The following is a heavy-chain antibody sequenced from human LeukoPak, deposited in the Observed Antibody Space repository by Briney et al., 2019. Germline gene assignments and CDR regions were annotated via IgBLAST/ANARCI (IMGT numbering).Heavy chain of an antibody. Sequence: GGSLRLSCVASGFTFSSYWMSWVRQAPGKGLEWVANIKQDGSEKYYVDSVKGRFTISRDNAKNSLYLQMNSLRAEDTAVYYCARSGNYGDYGDYWGQGTLVTVSS. J-gene: IGHJ4*02. CDR2: IKQDGSEK. V-gene: IGHV3-7*03. CDR1: GFTFSSYW. D-gene: IGHD4-17*01. CDR3: ARSGNYGDYGDY.